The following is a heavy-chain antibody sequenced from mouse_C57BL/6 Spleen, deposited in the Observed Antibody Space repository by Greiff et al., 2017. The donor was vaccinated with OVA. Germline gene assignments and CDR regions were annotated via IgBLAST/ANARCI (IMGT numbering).Heavy chain of an antibody. CDR1: GYTFTSYW. D-gene: IGHD1-1*01. J-gene: IGHJ1*03. V-gene: IGHV1-64*01. CDR3: ARDSYYYGSSYFDV. CDR2: IHPNSGST. Sequence: VQLQQPGAELVKPGASVKLSCKASGYTFTSYWMHWVKQRPGQGLEWIGMIHPNSGSTNYNEKFKSKATLTVDKSSSTAYMQLSSLTSEDSAVYYCARDSYYYGSSYFDVWGTGTTVTVSS.